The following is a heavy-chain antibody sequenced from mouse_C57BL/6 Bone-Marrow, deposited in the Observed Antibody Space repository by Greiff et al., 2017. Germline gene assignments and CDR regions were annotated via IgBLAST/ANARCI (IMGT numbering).Heavy chain of an antibody. Sequence: QVQLQQPGAELVKPGASVKLSCEASGYTFTSYWMHWVKQRPGQGLEWIGMIHPNSGSTNYNEKFKSKATLTVDKSSSTAYMQLSSLTSEDSAVYYCARGRLYDCGSSPAYWGQGTLVTVSA. CDR1: GYTFTSYW. CDR3: ARGRLYDCGSSPAY. D-gene: IGHD1-1*01. J-gene: IGHJ3*01. V-gene: IGHV1-64*01. CDR2: IHPNSGST.